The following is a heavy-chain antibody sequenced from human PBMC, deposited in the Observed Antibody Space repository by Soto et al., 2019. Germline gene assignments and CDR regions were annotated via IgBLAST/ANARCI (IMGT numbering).Heavy chain of an antibody. D-gene: IGHD5-12*01. J-gene: IGHJ4*02. Sequence: GGSLRLSCAASGFTFSSYGMHWVRQAPGKGLEWVAVISYDGSNKYYADSVKGRFTISRDNAKNTLYLQMNSLRAEDTAVYYCAKERARRLRRSGDADYWGQGTLVTVSS. CDR2: ISYDGSNK. CDR3: AKERARRLRRSGDADY. V-gene: IGHV3-30*18. CDR1: GFTFSSYG.